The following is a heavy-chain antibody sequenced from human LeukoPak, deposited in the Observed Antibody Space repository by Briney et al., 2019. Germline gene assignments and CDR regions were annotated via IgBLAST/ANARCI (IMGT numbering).Heavy chain of an antibody. CDR3: ARESYYYDSSGYYLDAFDI. Sequence: SETLSLTCTVSGGSISSSSHYWGWIRQPPGKGLEWIGSIYYSGSTYYNPSLKSRVTISVDTSKNQFSLKLSSVTAADTAVYYCARESYYYDSSGYYLDAFDIWGQGTMVTVSS. J-gene: IGHJ3*02. D-gene: IGHD3-22*01. V-gene: IGHV4-39*07. CDR2: IYYSGST. CDR1: GGSISSSSHY.